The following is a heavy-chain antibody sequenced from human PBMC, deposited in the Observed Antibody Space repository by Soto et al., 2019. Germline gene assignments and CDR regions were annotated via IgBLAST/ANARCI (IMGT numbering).Heavy chain of an antibody. V-gene: IGHV3-23*01. J-gene: IGHJ4*02. CDR3: PKGSANGSPYYFDF. CDR1: GFTFSNYA. Sequence: EVQLLESGGGLVQPGGSLRLSCAASGFTFSNYAMGWVRQAPGKGLEWVSAITGDGTDTYYADSVKGRFTISRDNSKRSLSLQMNSLRAEDTAVYYCPKGSANGSPYYFDFWGLGTLVTVSS. CDR2: ITGDGTDT. D-gene: IGHD6-25*01.